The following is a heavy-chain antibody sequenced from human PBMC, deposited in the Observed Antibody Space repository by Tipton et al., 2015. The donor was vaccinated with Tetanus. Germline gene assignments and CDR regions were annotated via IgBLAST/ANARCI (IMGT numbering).Heavy chain of an antibody. CDR1: GFTFSSYE. J-gene: IGHJ4*02. V-gene: IGHV3-48*03. Sequence: SLRLSCAASGFTFSSYEMNWVRQAPGKGLEWVSYISSSGSTIYYAGSVKGRFTISRDNAKNSLSLQMNSLRAEDTAVYYCATELDYFDYWGRGTLVTVSS. CDR2: ISSSGSTI. CDR3: ATELDYFDY.